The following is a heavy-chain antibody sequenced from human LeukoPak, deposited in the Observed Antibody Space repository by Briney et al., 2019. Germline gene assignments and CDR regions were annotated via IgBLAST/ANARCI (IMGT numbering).Heavy chain of an antibody. Sequence: SETLSLTCAVYGGSFSGYYWSWIRQPPGKGLEWIGEINHSGSTNYNPSLKSRVTISVDTSKNQFSLKLSSVTAADTAVYYCARGASSGYYGGFDYWGQGTLVTVSS. CDR3: ARGASSGYYGGFDY. J-gene: IGHJ4*02. CDR1: GGSFSGYY. D-gene: IGHD3-22*01. V-gene: IGHV4-34*01. CDR2: INHSGST.